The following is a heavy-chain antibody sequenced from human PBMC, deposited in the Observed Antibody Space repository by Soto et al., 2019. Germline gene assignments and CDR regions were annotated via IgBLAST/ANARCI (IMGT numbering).Heavy chain of an antibody. CDR2: ISSSGTTI. J-gene: IGHJ4*02. V-gene: IGHV3-11*01. D-gene: IGHD5-18*01. CDR1: RLTFSDYY. Sequence: GGSQRLSCAASRLTFSDYYMSWIRQAPGKGLEWLSYISSSGTTIHYADSVKGRFTISRDNAQNSLFLQMNSLRAEDTAVYYCVARIQLWNRVDFWGQGTLVTVSS. CDR3: VARIQLWNRVDF.